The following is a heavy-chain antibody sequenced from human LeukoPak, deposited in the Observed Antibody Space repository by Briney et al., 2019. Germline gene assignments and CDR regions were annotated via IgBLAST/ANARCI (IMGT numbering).Heavy chain of an antibody. V-gene: IGHV3-21*01. Sequence: GGSLRLSCAAPGFTFTNSNINWVRQGPGKGLWWVSSMSSGSIYIYNADSEKGRFTISRDNANNSLYLQMNSLLDEDTAVYYCARNPACTSYYDFWSGYYFDYWGQGTLVTVSS. CDR2: MSSGSIYI. D-gene: IGHD3-3*01. CDR3: ARNPACTSYYDFWSGYYFDY. CDR1: GFTFTNSN. J-gene: IGHJ4*02.